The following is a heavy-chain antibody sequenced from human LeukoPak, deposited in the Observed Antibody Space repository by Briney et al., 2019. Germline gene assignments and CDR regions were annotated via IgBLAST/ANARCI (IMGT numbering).Heavy chain of an antibody. D-gene: IGHD2-2*01. CDR3: ARFYCSSTSCYVPYYMDV. V-gene: IGHV4-38-2*02. CDR1: GYSISSGYY. Sequence: KPSETLSLTCTVSGYSISSGYYWGWIRQPPGKGLEWIGSIYHSGSTYYNPSLKSRVTILVDTSKNQFSLKLSSVTAADTAVYYCARFYCSSTSCYVPYYMDVWGKGTTVTVSS. CDR2: IYHSGST. J-gene: IGHJ6*03.